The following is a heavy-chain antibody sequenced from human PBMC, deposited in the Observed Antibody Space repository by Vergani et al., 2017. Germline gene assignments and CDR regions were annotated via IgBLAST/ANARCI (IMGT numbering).Heavy chain of an antibody. CDR2: ISGSGSIT. Sequence: QVQLVESGGGLVKPGGSLRLSCAASGFTFSDYYMSWVRQAPGLGVEWISYISGSGSITHYADSVKGRFSISRDNAKNTLYLQMNSLRAEDTALYYCAKAGSVTSGSLQYNFYMDVWGKGTTVTVS. CDR1: GFTFSDYY. D-gene: IGHD3-10*01. J-gene: IGHJ6*03. CDR3: AKAGSVTSGSLQYNFYMDV. V-gene: IGHV3-11*04.